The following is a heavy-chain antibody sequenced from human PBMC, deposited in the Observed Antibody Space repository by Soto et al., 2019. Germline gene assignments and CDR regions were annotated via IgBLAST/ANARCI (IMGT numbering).Heavy chain of an antibody. V-gene: IGHV4-59*12. CDR1: GGSISTFL. CDR3: AREGRWGYSYGYYYYYGMDV. CDR2: IYYSGST. D-gene: IGHD5-18*01. Sequence: SETLSLTCTVTGGSISTFLWNWIRQPPGKGLEWIGSIYYSGSTNYNPSLNSRVTISVDTSKNQFSLKLNSVTPEDTAVYYCAREGRWGYSYGYYYYYGMDVWGQGTTVTVSS. J-gene: IGHJ6*02.